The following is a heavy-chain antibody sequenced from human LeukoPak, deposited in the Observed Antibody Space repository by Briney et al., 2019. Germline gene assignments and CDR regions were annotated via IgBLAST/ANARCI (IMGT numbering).Heavy chain of an antibody. CDR3: GRGDKTFDP. V-gene: IGHV1-2*02. J-gene: IGHJ5*02. CDR2: IKTNSGDT. Sequence: ASVKVSCKASGYTFTGYYIHWVRQAPGQGLEWMGCIKTNSGDTNYAQKFQGRLTMTRDTSINTAYMEPSSLRSDDTAVYYCGRGDKTFDPWGQGTLVTVSS. CDR1: GYTFTGYY.